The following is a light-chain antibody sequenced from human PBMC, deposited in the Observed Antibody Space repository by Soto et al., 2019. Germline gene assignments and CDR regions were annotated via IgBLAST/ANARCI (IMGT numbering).Light chain of an antibody. J-gene: IGLJ1*01. CDR1: SSDVGGYNY. Sequence: QSVLTQPRSVSGSPGQSVTISCTGTSSDVGGYNYVSWYQQHPGKAPKLMIYDVSKRPSGVPDRFSGSKSGNTASLTISGLQAEDEADYYCCSYAGSPYVFGTGTKVTGL. CDR3: CSYAGSPYV. V-gene: IGLV2-11*01. CDR2: DVS.